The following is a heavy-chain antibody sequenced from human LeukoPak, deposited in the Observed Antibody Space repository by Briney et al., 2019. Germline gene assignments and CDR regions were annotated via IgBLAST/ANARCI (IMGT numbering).Heavy chain of an antibody. Sequence: SETLSLTCTVSGGSISSSSYYWGWIRQPPGKGLEWIGSIYYSGSTYYNPSLKSRVTISVDTSKNQFSLKLSSVTAADTAVYYCARRGGYSYGKSPSIDYWGQGTLVTVSS. D-gene: IGHD5-18*01. CDR1: GGSISSSSYY. V-gene: IGHV4-39*01. J-gene: IGHJ4*02. CDR2: IYYSGST. CDR3: ARRGGYSYGKSPSIDY.